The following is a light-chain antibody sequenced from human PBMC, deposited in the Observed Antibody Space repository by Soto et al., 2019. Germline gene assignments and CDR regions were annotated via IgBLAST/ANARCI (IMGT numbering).Light chain of an antibody. Sequence: QSALTQPASVSASPGQSITISCSGSSSDVGGYDYVSWYQQHPGKAPILVIYEVNNRPSGVSDRFSGSKSANTASLTISGVQADDEAEYYCSSYRDTSKLVFGPGTKLTVL. CDR2: EVN. CDR3: SSYRDTSKLV. V-gene: IGLV2-14*01. J-gene: IGLJ1*01. CDR1: SSDVGGYDY.